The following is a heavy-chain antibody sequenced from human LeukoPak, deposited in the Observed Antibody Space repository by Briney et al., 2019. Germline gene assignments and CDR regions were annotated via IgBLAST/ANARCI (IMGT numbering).Heavy chain of an antibody. V-gene: IGHV4-59*01. Sequence: PSETLSLTCTVSGGSISSYYWSWIRQPPGKGLEWIGYIYYSGSTNYNPSLKSRVTISVDTSKNQFSLKLSSVTAADTAVYYCAREGGPIAARPGVWFDPWGQGTLVTVSS. D-gene: IGHD6-6*01. J-gene: IGHJ5*02. CDR1: GGSISSYY. CDR2: IYYSGST. CDR3: AREGGPIAARPGVWFDP.